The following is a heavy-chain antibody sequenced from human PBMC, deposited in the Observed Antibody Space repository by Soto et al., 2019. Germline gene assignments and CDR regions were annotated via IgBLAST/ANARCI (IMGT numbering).Heavy chain of an antibody. Sequence: QVQLVQSGAEVKKPGSSVKVSCKASGGTFSSYTISWVRQAPGQGLEWMGRIIPILGIANYAQKFQGRVTNTADKSTSTAYMELSSLRSEDTAVYYCARDRDDILTAEGAFAIWGQGTMVTVSS. V-gene: IGHV1-69*08. D-gene: IGHD3-9*01. CDR1: GGTFSSYT. CDR2: IIPILGIA. CDR3: ARDRDDILTAEGAFAI. J-gene: IGHJ3*02.